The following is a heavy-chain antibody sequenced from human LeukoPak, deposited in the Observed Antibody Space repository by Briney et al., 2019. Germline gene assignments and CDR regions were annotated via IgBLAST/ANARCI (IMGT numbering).Heavy chain of an antibody. CDR1: GGSISSGGYY. D-gene: IGHD2-2*01. V-gene: IGHV4-31*03. CDR3: AREVRGYCSSTSCYAHYYYYYMDV. Sequence: SETLSLTCTVSGGSISSGGYYWSWIRQHPGKGLEWIGYIYYSGSTYYNPSLKGRVTISVDTSKNQFSLKLSSVTAADTAVYYCAREVRGYCSSTSCYAHYYYYYMDVWGKGTTVTVSS. CDR2: IYYSGST. J-gene: IGHJ6*03.